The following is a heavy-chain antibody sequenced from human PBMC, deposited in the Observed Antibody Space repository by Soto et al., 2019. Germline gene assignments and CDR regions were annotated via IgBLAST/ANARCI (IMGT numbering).Heavy chain of an antibody. CDR1: GFTFSSYS. CDR3: ARDEFELFGVYYFDY. Sequence: EVQLVESGGGLVKPGGSLRLSCAASGFTFSSYSMNWVRQAPGKGLEWVSSISSSSSYIYYADSVKGRFTISRDNAKNSLYLQMNSLRAEDTAVYYCARDEFELFGVYYFDYWGQGTLVTVSS. J-gene: IGHJ4*02. V-gene: IGHV3-21*01. D-gene: IGHD3-3*01. CDR2: ISSSSSYI.